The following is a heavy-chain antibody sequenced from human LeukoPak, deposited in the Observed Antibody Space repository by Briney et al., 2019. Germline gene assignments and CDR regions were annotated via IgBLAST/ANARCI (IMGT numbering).Heavy chain of an antibody. CDR1: GYTLTELS. CDR3: ATQRLRDYYGSGSLLFDY. Sequence: ASVKVSCKVSGYTLTELSMHWVRQAPGKGLEWMGGFDPEDGETIYAQKFQGRVTMTEATSTDTAYMELSSLRSEDTAVYYCATQRLRDYYGSGSLLFDYWGQGTLVTVSS. CDR2: FDPEDGET. V-gene: IGHV1-24*01. D-gene: IGHD3-10*01. J-gene: IGHJ4*02.